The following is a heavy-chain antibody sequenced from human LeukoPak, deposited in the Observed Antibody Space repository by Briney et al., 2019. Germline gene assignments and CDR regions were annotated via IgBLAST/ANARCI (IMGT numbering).Heavy chain of an antibody. V-gene: IGHV3-23*01. D-gene: IGHD2-15*01. J-gene: IGHJ4*02. Sequence: PGGSLRLSCAASGFTFSSYAMSWVRQAPGKGLEWVSAISGSGGSTYYADSVKGRFTISRDNAKNSLYLQMNSLRAEDTALYYCAREGTAAPFDYWGQGTLVTVSS. CDR1: GFTFSSYA. CDR2: ISGSGGST. CDR3: AREGTAAPFDY.